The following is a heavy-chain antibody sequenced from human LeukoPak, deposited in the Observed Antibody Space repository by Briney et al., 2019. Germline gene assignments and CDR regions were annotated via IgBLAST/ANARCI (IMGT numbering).Heavy chain of an antibody. CDR2: ISSSSSYI. Sequence: PGGSLRLSCAASGFTFSSYSMNWVRQAPGKGLEWVSSISSSSSYIYYAGSVKGRFTISRDNAKNSLYLQMNSLRAEDTAVYYCARGRGSVEMATIAPLGYLGQGTLVTVSS. J-gene: IGHJ4*02. V-gene: IGHV3-21*01. CDR3: ARGRGSVEMATIAPLGY. D-gene: IGHD5-24*01. CDR1: GFTFSSYS.